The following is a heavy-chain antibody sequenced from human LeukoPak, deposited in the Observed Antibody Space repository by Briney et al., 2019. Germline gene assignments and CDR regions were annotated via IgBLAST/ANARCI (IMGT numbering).Heavy chain of an antibody. J-gene: IGHJ4*02. D-gene: IGHD2-15*01. Sequence: GASVKVSCKASGYTFTGYYMHWVRQAPGQGLEWMGWINPNSGDTTFAQKFQGRVTMTRDTSISTAFMELSRLRSDDTAVYHCARDQVARDIVVVLTATGTIDYWGQGTLVTVSS. CDR1: GYTFTGYY. CDR2: INPNSGDT. CDR3: ARDQVARDIVVVLTATGTIDY. V-gene: IGHV1-2*02.